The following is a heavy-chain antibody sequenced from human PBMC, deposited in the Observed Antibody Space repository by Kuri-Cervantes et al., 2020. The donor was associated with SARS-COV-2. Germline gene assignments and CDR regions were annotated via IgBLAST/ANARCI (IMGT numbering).Heavy chain of an antibody. CDR3: ARGRVGATPGRFVGFEY. CDR2: INHSGSI. D-gene: IGHD1-26*01. V-gene: IGHV4-34*01. CDR1: GGSFSGYY. J-gene: IGHJ4*02. Sequence: GSLRLSCAVYGGSFSGYYWSWIRRPPGKGLEWIGEINHSGSINYNPSLKSRVTISVDTSKNQFSLKLSSVTAADTAVYYCARGRVGATPGRFVGFEYWGQGTLVTVSS.